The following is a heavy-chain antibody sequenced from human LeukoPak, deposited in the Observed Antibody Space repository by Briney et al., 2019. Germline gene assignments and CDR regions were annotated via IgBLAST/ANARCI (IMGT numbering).Heavy chain of an antibody. J-gene: IGHJ6*02. Sequence: SETLSLTCTVSGGSISSYYWSWIRQPPGKGLEWVGYIYYSGSTNYNPSLKSRVTISVDTSKNQFSLKLSSVTAADTAVYYCAGWIQLWADYYYYGMDVWGQGTTVTVSS. V-gene: IGHV4-59*08. CDR3: AGWIQLWADYYYYGMDV. CDR2: IYYSGST. CDR1: GGSISSYY. D-gene: IGHD5-18*01.